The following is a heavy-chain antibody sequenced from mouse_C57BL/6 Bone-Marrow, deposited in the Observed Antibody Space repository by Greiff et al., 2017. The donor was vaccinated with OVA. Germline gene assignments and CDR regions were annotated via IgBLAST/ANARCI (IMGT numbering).Heavy chain of an antibody. CDR1: GYTFTSYW. D-gene: IGHD1-1*01. CDR2: IDPSDSYT. V-gene: IGHV1-59*01. CDR3: ERKVSITTVVADYVAY. Sequence: QVQLQQPGAELVRPGTSVKLSCKASGYTFTSYWMHWVKQRPGQGLEWIGVIDPSDSYTNYNQKFKGKATLTVDTSSSTAYMQLSSLTSEDSAVYYCERKVSITTVVADYVAYWGQGTTLTVSS. J-gene: IGHJ2*01.